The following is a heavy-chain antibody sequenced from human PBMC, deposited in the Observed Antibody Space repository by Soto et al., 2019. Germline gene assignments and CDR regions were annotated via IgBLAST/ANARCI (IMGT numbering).Heavy chain of an antibody. V-gene: IGHV3-53*01. CDR2: IYSGGYT. CDR1: GFTVSNNY. Sequence: EVQLVESGGGLIQPGGSLRLSCAVSGFTVSNNYMSWVRQAPGKGLEGVSVIYSGGYTAYGDSVKGRFTISRDNSKNTLIPQMNSRGPDAAAVFYWATAGGGGGYWGQGTLVTVSS. CDR3: ATAGGGGGY. D-gene: IGHD3-10*01. J-gene: IGHJ4*02.